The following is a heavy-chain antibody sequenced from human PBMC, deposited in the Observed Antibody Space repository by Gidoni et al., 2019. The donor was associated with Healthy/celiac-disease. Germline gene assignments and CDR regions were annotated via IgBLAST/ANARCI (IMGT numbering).Heavy chain of an antibody. CDR1: GFTFSSYG. D-gene: IGHD3-22*01. CDR2: IWYDGSNK. V-gene: IGHV3-33*01. Sequence: QVQLVESGGGVVQPGRSLRLSCAASGFTFSSYGMHWVRQAPGKGLEWVAVIWYDGSNKYYADSVKGRFTISRDNSKNTLYLQMNSLRAEDTAVYYCARWEVITNFDYWGQGTLVTVSS. J-gene: IGHJ4*02. CDR3: ARWEVITNFDY.